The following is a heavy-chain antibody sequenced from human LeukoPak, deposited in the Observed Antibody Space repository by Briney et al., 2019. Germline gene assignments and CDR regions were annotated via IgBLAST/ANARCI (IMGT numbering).Heavy chain of an antibody. CDR3: ARKAGTGAFDI. V-gene: IGHV3-21*01. Sequence: GGSLRLSCAASGFTFSSYSMNWVRQAPGKGLEWVSSISSSSSYIYYADSVKGRFTISRDNAKNSLYLQMNSLRAEDTAVYYCARKAGTGAFDIWGQGTMVTASS. D-gene: IGHD6-19*01. CDR1: GFTFSSYS. J-gene: IGHJ3*02. CDR2: ISSSSSYI.